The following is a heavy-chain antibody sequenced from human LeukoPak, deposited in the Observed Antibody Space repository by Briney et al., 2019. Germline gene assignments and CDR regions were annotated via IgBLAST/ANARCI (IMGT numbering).Heavy chain of an antibody. CDR3: ATSPYNWNDLAPDY. CDR1: GFIFSSYW. Sequence: GGSLRLSCAASGFIFSSYWMSRVRQAPGKGLEWVANIRQDGGGKNYVDSVKGRFTISRDNAKNSLYLQMNSLRAEDTAVYYCATSPYNWNDLAPDYWGQGTLVTVSS. CDR2: IRQDGGGK. D-gene: IGHD1-20*01. J-gene: IGHJ4*02. V-gene: IGHV3-7*02.